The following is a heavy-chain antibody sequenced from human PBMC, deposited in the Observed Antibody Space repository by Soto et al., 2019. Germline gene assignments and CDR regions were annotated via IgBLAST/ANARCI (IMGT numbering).Heavy chain of an antibody. J-gene: IGHJ4*02. CDR3: ARDPYSSSWEVFDY. D-gene: IGHD6-13*01. Sequence: EVRLVESGGGLVQPGGSLRVSCAASGFTFSNYGMNWVRQAPGKGLEWVSYISGSGSTIYYADSVKGRFTTSRDNAKNSLYLLMDSLRDEDTAVYYCARDPYSSSWEVFDYWGQGTLVTVSS. CDR1: GFTFSNYG. V-gene: IGHV3-48*02. CDR2: ISGSGSTI.